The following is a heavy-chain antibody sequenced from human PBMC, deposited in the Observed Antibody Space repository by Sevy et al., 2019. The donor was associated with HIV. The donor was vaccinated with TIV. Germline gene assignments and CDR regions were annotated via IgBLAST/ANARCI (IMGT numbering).Heavy chain of an antibody. Sequence: GCSLRLSCAASGFSFSNYWMHWVRQAPGKGLEWVANIKQDESEKYYVASVKGRFTISRDNAKNSVYLQMNSLRPEDTAIYYCARGNSGSFDYWGQGTLVTVSS. CDR1: GFSFSNYW. J-gene: IGHJ4*02. CDR2: IKQDESEK. V-gene: IGHV3-7*04. D-gene: IGHD3-22*01. CDR3: ARGNSGSFDY.